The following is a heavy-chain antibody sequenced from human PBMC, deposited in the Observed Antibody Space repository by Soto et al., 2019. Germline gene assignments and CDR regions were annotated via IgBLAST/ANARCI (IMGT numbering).Heavy chain of an antibody. CDR1: GYTFTIHC. J-gene: IGHJ6*03. V-gene: IGHV1-18*01. D-gene: IGHD2-15*01. CDR3: AREKGNINYYYYVXV. Sequence: ASVKVSCKASGYTFTIHCISWVRQAPGQGLEWMGWISAYNGNTNYAQKLQGRVTMTTDTSTSTAYVELRSLRSDDTAVYYCAREKGNINYYYYVXVWGKGTTVXVSS. CDR2: ISAYNGNT.